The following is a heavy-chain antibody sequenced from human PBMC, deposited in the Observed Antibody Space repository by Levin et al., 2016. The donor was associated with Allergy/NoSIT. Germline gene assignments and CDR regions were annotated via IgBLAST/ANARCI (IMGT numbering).Heavy chain of an antibody. CDR3: ARACSTSSCYHGLGWCDP. CDR1: GYTFPSYG. Sequence: ASVKVSCKASGYTFPSYGISWVRQAPGQGLEWMGWISVYNGKANYAQKFQGRATMTTDTSTNTAYMDLRSLKSGDTAVYYCARACSTSSCYHGLGWCDPWGQGTLVTVSS. V-gene: IGHV1-18*01. J-gene: IGHJ5*02. D-gene: IGHD2-2*01. CDR2: ISVYNGKA.